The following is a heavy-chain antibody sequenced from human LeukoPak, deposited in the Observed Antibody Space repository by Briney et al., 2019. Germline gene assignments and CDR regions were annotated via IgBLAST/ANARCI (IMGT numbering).Heavy chain of an antibody. J-gene: IGHJ3*02. CDR3: ARDTVPGDSFDI. Sequence: SQTLSLTCNVSGGSISRVEYYWSWIRQYPGQGLEWIGYINYRGSAYYNPSLKSRVTISVDTSKNQFSLNLTSVTAADTAVYYCARDTVPGDSFDIWGQGTMVTVSS. CDR1: GGSISRVEYY. V-gene: IGHV4-31*03. CDR2: INYRGSA.